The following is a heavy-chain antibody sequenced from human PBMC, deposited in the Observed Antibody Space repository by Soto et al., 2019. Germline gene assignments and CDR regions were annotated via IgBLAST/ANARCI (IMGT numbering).Heavy chain of an antibody. CDR1: GFTFSSYW. V-gene: IGHV3-7*05. Sequence: GGSLRLSCAASGFTFSSYWMSWVRQAPGKGLEWVANIKQDGSEKYYVDSVKGRFTISRDNAKNSLYLQMNSLRAEDTAVYYCARRGKGSYYDSSGYSSSSYYFDYWGQGTLVTVSS. J-gene: IGHJ4*02. CDR3: ARRGKGSYYDSSGYSSSSYYFDY. CDR2: IKQDGSEK. D-gene: IGHD3-22*01.